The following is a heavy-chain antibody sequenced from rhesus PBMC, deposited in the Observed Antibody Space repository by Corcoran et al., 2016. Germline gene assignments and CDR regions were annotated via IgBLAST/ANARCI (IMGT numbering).Heavy chain of an antibody. Sequence: QLQLQESGPGLVKPSETLSLTCAVSGVSIRSNYWSWLRPPPGKGREWIGRIAGSGGSTDSNPSLKSRVTISTDTSKNQFARKLSSVTAADTAVYYCARVVVINNSLDVWGRGVLVTVSS. J-gene: IGHJ5-2*02. CDR2: IAGSGGST. CDR1: GVSIRSNY. D-gene: IGHD2-21*01. V-gene: IGHV4-173*01. CDR3: ARVVVINNSLDV.